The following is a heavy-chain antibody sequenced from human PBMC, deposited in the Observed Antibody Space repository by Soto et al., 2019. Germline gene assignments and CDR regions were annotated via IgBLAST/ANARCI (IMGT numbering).Heavy chain of an antibody. CDR2: INPNSGGT. Sequence: QVQLVQSGAEVKKPGASVKVSCKASGYTFTGYYMHWVRQAPGQGLEWMGWINPNSGGTNYAQKFQGWVTXXRXTXPSTAYMELSRLRSDDTAVYYCARDPSGDGYNAFDYWGQGTLVTVSS. D-gene: IGHD5-12*01. CDR3: ARDPSGDGYNAFDY. J-gene: IGHJ4*02. CDR1: GYTFTGYY. V-gene: IGHV1-2*04.